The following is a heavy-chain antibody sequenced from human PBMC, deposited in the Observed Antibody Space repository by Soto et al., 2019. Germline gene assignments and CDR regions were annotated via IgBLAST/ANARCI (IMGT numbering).Heavy chain of an antibody. CDR2: IKWNGGST. J-gene: IGHJ4*02. D-gene: IGHD3-16*01. Sequence: EVELVESGGGVVRPGGSVRLSCAASGFTFGDYGMSWVRQAPGKGLEWVSGIKWNGGSTGYADSVKGRFTISRDNAKNSLYLQMTSLRAEDTAVYYCARDAGRRITFGGTDYWGQGTLVTVSS. CDR1: GFTFGDYG. V-gene: IGHV3-20*04. CDR3: ARDAGRRITFGGTDY.